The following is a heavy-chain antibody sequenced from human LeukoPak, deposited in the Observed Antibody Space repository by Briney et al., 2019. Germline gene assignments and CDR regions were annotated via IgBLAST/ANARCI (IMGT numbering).Heavy chain of an antibody. CDR2: ISSSSSYI. J-gene: IGHJ4*02. V-gene: IGHV3-21*01. D-gene: IGHD3-22*01. CDR1: GFTFSSYS. CDR3: ARGNRGYDSSGYYAGY. Sequence: GGSLRLSCAASGFTFSSYSMNWVRQAPGKGLEWVSSISSSSSYIYYADSVKGRFTISRDNAKNSLYLQMNSLRAEDTAVYYCARGNRGYDSSGYYAGYWGQGTLITVSS.